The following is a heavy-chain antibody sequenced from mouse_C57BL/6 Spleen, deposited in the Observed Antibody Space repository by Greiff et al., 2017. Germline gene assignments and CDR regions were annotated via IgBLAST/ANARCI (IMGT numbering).Heavy chain of an antibody. CDR1: GYTFTSYW. J-gene: IGHJ4*01. CDR3: ARDEGLRRHYAMDY. D-gene: IGHD2-4*01. Sequence: QVQLQQPGAELVKPGASVKLSCKASGYTFTSYWMHWVKQRPGQGLEWIGMIHPNSGSTNYNEKFKSKATLTVDKSSSTAYMQLSSLTSEDSAVYYCARDEGLRRHYAMDYWGQGTSVTVSS. CDR2: IHPNSGST. V-gene: IGHV1-64*01.